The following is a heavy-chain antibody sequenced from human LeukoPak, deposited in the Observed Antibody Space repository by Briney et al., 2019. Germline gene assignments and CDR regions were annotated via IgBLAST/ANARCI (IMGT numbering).Heavy chain of an antibody. CDR1: GFTFSDYS. J-gene: IGHJ3*01. D-gene: IGHD7-27*01. V-gene: IGHV3-48*01. Sequence: GGSLRLSCAASGFTFSDYSMNWVRQAPGRGPEWLSYIVSTSHVTIYADSVMGRFTISRDNAKNSVSLQMDSLRSDDTAVYYCAREDDDWGPNTFDLWGPGTMVTVS. CDR2: IVSTSHVT. CDR3: AREDDDWGPNTFDL.